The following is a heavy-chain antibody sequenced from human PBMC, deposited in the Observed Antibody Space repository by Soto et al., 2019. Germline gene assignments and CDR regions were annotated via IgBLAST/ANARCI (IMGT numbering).Heavy chain of an antibody. CDR1: GWSFSDNY. CDR3: ASRKYVYYYMDV. J-gene: IGHJ6*03. CDR2: INHSGIT. V-gene: IGHV4-34*01. D-gene: IGHD3-16*01. Sequence: PSETLSLTCAVYGWSFSDNYWSWIRQPPGKGLEWIGDINHSGITNYNPSLKSRVTISKDTSKHQFSLKVSSVTAADTAVYYCASRKYVYYYMDVWAKGTTVTVSS.